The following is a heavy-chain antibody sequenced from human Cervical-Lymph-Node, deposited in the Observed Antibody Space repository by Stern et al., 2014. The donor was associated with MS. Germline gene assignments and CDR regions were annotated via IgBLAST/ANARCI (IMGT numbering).Heavy chain of an antibody. J-gene: IGHJ4*02. Sequence: VQLVESGGGVVQPGRSLRLSCAASGFTFSSYAMHWVRQAPGKGLEWVAVISYDGSNKYYADSVKGRFTISRDNSKNTLYLQMNSLRAEDTAVYYCARGSTVTMSGWGQGTLVTVSS. D-gene: IGHD4-17*01. CDR1: GFTFSSYA. CDR3: ARGSTVTMSG. CDR2: ISYDGSNK. V-gene: IGHV3-30*04.